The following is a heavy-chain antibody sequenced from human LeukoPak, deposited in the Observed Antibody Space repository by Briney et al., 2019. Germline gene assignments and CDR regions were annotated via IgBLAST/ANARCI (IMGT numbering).Heavy chain of an antibody. V-gene: IGHV3-21*01. D-gene: IGHD1-26*01. CDR3: ARDRGRGELLFY. CDR2: ISSSSSYI. J-gene: IGHJ4*02. CDR1: GFTFSSYS. Sequence: KPGGSLRLSCAASGFTFSSYSMNWVRQAPGKGLEWVSSISSSSSYIYYADSVKGRFTISRDNAKNSLYLQMNSLRAEDTAVYYCARDRGRGELLFYWGQGTLVTVSS.